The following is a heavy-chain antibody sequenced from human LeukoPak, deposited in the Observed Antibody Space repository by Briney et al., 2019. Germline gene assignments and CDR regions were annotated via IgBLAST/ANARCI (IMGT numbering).Heavy chain of an antibody. CDR3: ARGCLFFGVVQPLTG. CDR1: GYTFTSYY. D-gene: IGHD3-3*01. J-gene: IGHJ4*02. V-gene: IGHV1-46*03. Sequence: ASVKVSCKASGYTFTSYYMHWVRQAPGQGLEWMGIINPSGGSTSYAQKFQGRVTMTRDTSTSTVYMELSSLRSEDTAVYYCARGCLFFGVVQPLTGWGQGTLVTVSS. CDR2: INPSGGST.